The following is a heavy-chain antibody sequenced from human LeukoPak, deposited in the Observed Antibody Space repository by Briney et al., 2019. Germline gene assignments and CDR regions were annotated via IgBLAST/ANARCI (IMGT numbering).Heavy chain of an antibody. V-gene: IGHV4-31*03. CDR2: IYYSGST. D-gene: IGHD2-8*01. J-gene: IGHJ4*02. CDR1: GGSISSGGYY. CDR3: ARRTPRGIDY. Sequence: SETLSLTCTVSGGSISSGGYYWSWIRQHPGKGLEWIGYIYYSGSTYYNPSLKSRVTISVDTSKNQFSLKLSSVTAADTAVYSCARRTPRGIDYWGQGTLVTVSS.